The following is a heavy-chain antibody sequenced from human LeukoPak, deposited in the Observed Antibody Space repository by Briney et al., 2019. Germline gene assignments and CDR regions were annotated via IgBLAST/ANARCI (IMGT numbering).Heavy chain of an antibody. CDR3: ARAKNYGSGSLNWFDP. D-gene: IGHD3-10*01. CDR2: IYHSGST. V-gene: IGHV4-4*02. CDR1: GGSISSSNW. Sequence: PSETLSLTCAVSGGSISSSNWWSWVRQPPGKGLEWIGEIYHSGSTNYNPSLKSRVTISVDKSKNQFSLKLSSVTAADTAVYYCARAKNYGSGSLNWFDPWGQGTLVTVSS. J-gene: IGHJ5*02.